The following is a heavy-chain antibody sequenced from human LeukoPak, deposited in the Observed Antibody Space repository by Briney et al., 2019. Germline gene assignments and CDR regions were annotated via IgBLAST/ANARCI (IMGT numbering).Heavy chain of an antibody. CDR3: VRGSGHKDSTGYYWFFDY. J-gene: IGHJ4*02. Sequence: GGSLRLSCVASGFSLSGYWMYWVRQAPGKGLMYISRNNGDGSTTNYADVVKGRFTISGDTSKKMIYLQMNSLTGDDTAKYFCVRGSGHKDSTGYYWFFDYWGQGALVTVSS. D-gene: IGHD3-22*01. V-gene: IGHV3-74*01. CDR2: NNGDGSTT. CDR1: GFSLSGYW.